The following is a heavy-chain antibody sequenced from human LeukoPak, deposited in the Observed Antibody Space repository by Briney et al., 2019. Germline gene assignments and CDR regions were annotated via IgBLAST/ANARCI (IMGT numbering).Heavy chain of an antibody. J-gene: IGHJ3*02. V-gene: IGHV4-39*02. CDR1: GGSIISSNHY. D-gene: IGHD3-22*01. CDR3: AREVEYYDSSGYRRHAFDI. Sequence: PSEALSLTCTVSGGSIISSNHYWGWTRQPPGKGLEWFGSISYSGGTAYNPSLRSRVTISVDTSKNQFSLKVNSVTAADTAVYYCAREVEYYDSSGYRRHAFDIWGEGTLVTVSS. CDR2: ISYSGGT.